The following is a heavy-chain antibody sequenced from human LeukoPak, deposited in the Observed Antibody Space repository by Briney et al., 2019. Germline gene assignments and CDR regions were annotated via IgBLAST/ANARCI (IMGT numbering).Heavy chain of an antibody. CDR3: ARPGAGYYYYYMDV. CDR1: GYSISSGYY. V-gene: IGHV4-38-2*02. J-gene: IGHJ6*03. Sequence: SETLSLTCIVSGYSISSGYYWGWIRQSPGKGLEWIGTIYCSGSTYSNPSLRGRVTISVDTSRNQFSLKLSSVTAADTAVYYCARPGAGYYYYYMDVWGKGTTVTVSS. CDR2: IYCSGST. D-gene: IGHD1-26*01.